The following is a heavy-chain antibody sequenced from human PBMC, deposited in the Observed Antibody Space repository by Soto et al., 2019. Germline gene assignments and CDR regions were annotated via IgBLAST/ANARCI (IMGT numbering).Heavy chain of an antibody. Sequence: QVQLLQSGTEVKEPGASVKVSCKASGYTFTSFDISCVRHAPGQGLEWVGWTTASNTHTNYAQKIEGRVTWTTDTCTTTDYMDMRSLRSDATAIYYCARSGYSSGYHYWGQGTLGNVSS. CDR1: GYTFTSFD. CDR3: ARSGYSSGYHY. V-gene: IGHV1-18*04. CDR2: TTASNTHT. J-gene: IGHJ4*02. D-gene: IGHD3-22*01.